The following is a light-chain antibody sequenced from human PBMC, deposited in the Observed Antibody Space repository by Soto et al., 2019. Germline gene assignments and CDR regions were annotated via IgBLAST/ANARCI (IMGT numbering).Light chain of an antibody. J-gene: IGLJ2*01. CDR3: SSYAGNNNVI. V-gene: IGLV2-8*01. CDR1: SSDVGSYRF. CDR2: EVS. Sequence: QSVLTQPPSASGSPGQSVTISCTGTSSDVGSYRFVSWYQQHPGKAPKLLIYEVSKRPSGVPDRFSASTSGNMASLTVSGLQADDEADYYCSSYAGNNNVIFGGGTKVTVL.